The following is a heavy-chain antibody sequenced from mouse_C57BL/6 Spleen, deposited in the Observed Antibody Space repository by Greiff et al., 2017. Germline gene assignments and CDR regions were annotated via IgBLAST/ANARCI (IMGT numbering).Heavy chain of an antibody. CDR1: GYSITSGYD. CDR2: ISYSGST. CDR3: ARGTTVVATRGAMDY. D-gene: IGHD1-1*01. Sequence: EVKLVESGPGMVKPSQSLSLTCTVTGYSITSGYDWHWIRHFPGNKLEWMGYISYSGSTNYNPSLKSRISITHDTSKNHFFLKLNSVTTEDTATYYCARGTTVVATRGAMDYWGQGTSVTVSS. J-gene: IGHJ4*01. V-gene: IGHV3-1*01.